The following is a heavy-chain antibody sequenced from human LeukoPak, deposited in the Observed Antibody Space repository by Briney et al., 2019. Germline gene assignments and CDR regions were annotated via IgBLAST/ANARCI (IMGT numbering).Heavy chain of an antibody. CDR1: SGSISSYY. D-gene: IGHD2-21*02. CDR3: ARDRHIVVVTARRGNWFDP. CDR2: IYTSGST. V-gene: IGHV4-4*07. J-gene: IGHJ5*02. Sequence: SETLSLTCTVSSGSISSYYWSWIRQPAGKGLEWIGRIYTSGSTNYNPSLKSRVTMSVDTSKSQFSLKLSSVTAADTAVYYCARDRHIVVVTARRGNWFDPWGQGTLVTVSS.